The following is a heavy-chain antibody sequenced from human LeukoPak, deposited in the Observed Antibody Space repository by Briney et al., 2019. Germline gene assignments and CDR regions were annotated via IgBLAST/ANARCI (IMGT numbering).Heavy chain of an antibody. CDR3: ARLVLGQQLFDYYGMDV. J-gene: IGHJ6*02. D-gene: IGHD6-13*01. CDR2: ISAYNGNT. V-gene: IGHV1-18*01. CDR1: GYTVTSYG. Sequence: ASVKVSCKASGYTVTSYGISWVRQDPGQGLEWMGWISAYNGNTNYAQKLQGRVTMTTDTSTSTAYMELRSLRSDDTAVYYCARLVLGQQLFDYYGMDVWGQGTTVTVSS.